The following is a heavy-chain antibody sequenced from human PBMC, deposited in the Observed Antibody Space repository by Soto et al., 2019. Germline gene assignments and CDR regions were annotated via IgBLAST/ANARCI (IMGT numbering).Heavy chain of an antibody. J-gene: IGHJ5*02. CDR3: AREGRYCISTSCYTGIDWFDP. D-gene: IGHD2-2*02. V-gene: IGHV1-3*05. CDR2: INAGNGNT. Sequence: QVQLVQSGAEEKKPGASVKVSCKASGYTFTSYAMHWVRQAPGQRLEWMGWINAGNGNTKYSQKFQGRVTITRDTSAITAYMELSSLRSEDTAVYYCAREGRYCISTSCYTGIDWFDPWGQGTLVTVSS. CDR1: GYTFTSYA.